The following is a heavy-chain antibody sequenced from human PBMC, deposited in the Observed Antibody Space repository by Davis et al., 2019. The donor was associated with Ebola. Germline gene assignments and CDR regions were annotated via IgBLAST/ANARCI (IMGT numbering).Heavy chain of an antibody. Sequence: MPSETLSLTCTVSGGSISYYYWNWIRQAPGKGLEWIGDIYSSGSTNYNPTLKTRVTISVDTSKDQFSLRLSSVTAADTAVYYCARANTGMVPPEIDSWGRGPRSPSPQ. CDR1: GGSISYYY. J-gene: IGHJ4*02. V-gene: IGHV4-59*01. D-gene: IGHD5-18*01. CDR3: ARANTGMVPPEIDS. CDR2: IYSSGST.